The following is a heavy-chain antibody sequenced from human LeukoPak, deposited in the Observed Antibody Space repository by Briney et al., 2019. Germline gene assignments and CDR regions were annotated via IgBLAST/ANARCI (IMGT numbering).Heavy chain of an antibody. D-gene: IGHD5-18*01. CDR3: AKEGYVDTAVVTFDY. Sequence: GGSLRLSCAASGFTFSSYEMNWVRQAPGKGLEWVSAISGSGGSTYYADSVKGRFTISRDNSKNTLYLQMNSLRAEDTAVYYCAKEGYVDTAVVTFDYWGQGTLVTVSS. J-gene: IGHJ4*02. V-gene: IGHV3-23*01. CDR1: GFTFSSYE. CDR2: ISGSGGST.